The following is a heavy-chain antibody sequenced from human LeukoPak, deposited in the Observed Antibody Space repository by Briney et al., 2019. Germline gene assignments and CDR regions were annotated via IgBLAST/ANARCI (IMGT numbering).Heavy chain of an antibody. CDR1: GASLSSYY. J-gene: IGHJ4*02. V-gene: IGHV4-59*01. D-gene: IGHD4-17*01. CDR2: IYYSGGT. Sequence: PSETLCLTCTVSGASLSSYYWSWIRQPPGKGLEWISYIYYSGGTNYNPSPKSRVTISSEASKNQFSLKLSSLTAADTAVLYFAGDRGYGDSYYFDYWGQGTLVTVSS. CDR3: AGDRGYGDSYYFDY.